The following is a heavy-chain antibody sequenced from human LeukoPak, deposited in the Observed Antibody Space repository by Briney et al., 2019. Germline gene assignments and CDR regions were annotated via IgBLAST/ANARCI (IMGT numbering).Heavy chain of an antibody. CDR1: GYTFTSYG. CDR3: ARTPRYCSSTSCSYYFDY. CDR2: ISAYNGNT. J-gene: IGHJ4*02. V-gene: IGHV1-18*01. D-gene: IGHD2-2*01. Sequence: ASVKVSCKASGYTFTSYGISWVRQAPGQGLEWMGWISAYNGNTNYAQKLQGRVTMTTDTSTSTAYMELSSLRSEDTAVYYCARTPRYCSSTSCSYYFDYWGQGTLVTVSS.